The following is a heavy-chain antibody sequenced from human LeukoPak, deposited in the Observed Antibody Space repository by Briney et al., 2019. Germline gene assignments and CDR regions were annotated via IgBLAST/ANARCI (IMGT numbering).Heavy chain of an antibody. CDR3: AKRSLTAPPYYFDY. J-gene: IGHJ4*02. CDR2: ISDSGEKR. CDR1: GFTFSSYT. Sequence: GGSLRLSCAASGFTFSSYTMNWVRQAPGKGLEWVSGISDSGEKRYYADAVKGRFTISRDNFKNTLYLQMNSLRVEDTAVYYCAKRSLTAPPYYFDYWGQGTLVTVSS. V-gene: IGHV3-23*01.